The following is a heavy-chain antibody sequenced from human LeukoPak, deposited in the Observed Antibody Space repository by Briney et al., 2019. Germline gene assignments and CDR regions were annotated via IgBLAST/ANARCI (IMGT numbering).Heavy chain of an antibody. D-gene: IGHD3-10*01. CDR2: IGAAGDT. V-gene: IGHV3-13*01. J-gene: IGHJ3*01. CDR1: GFTFRGYD. CDR3: ARLLHGSGSSFAFDV. Sequence: GGSLRLSCAAPGFTFRGYDMHWVRHPTGKGLEWVSGIGAAGDTYYLDSGKGRFTISRENAKSSLYLQMNSLRAADTAVYYCARLLHGSGSSFAFDVWGQGTMVTVSS.